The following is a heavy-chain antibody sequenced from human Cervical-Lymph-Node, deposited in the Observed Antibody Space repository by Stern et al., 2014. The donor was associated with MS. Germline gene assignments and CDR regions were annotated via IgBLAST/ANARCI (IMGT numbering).Heavy chain of an antibody. D-gene: IGHD3-3*01. CDR2: INPNTGGT. CDR3: ARDQRGITIFGVVTDYYYLGMDV. Sequence: VQLVESGAEVKKPGASVKVSCKTSGYIFTGYYIHWVRQAPGQGLEWMAWINPNTGGTKYAQKFHARVTMSRATSSSTAYVELSSLTSDDTAVYYCARDQRGITIFGVVTDYYYLGMDVWGQGTTVPVSS. CDR1: GYIFTGYY. V-gene: IGHV1-2*02. J-gene: IGHJ6*02.